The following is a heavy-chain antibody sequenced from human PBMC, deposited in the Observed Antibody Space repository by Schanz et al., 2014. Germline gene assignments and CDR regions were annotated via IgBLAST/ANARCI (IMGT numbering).Heavy chain of an antibody. CDR1: GTSITSSTYY. CDR3: ARPSSVVGITGWFDT. Sequence: QLQLRESGPGLVKPSETLSLICSVSGTSITSSTYYWGWIRQPPGKGPEWIGSISYSGNTYYTPSLKSRVTISLDPPKNQFSRKLTSVTAADTAVYYCARPSSVVGITGWFDTWGQGTLVTVSS. V-gene: IGHV4-39*01. D-gene: IGHD3-22*01. J-gene: IGHJ5*02. CDR2: ISYSGNT.